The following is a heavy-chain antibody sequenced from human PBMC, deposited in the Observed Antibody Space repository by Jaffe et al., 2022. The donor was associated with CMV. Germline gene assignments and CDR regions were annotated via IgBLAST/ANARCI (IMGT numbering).Heavy chain of an antibody. Sequence: QVQLVQSGAEVKKPGASVKVSCKAFDYTFINYGINWVRQAPGQGLEWMGWISPYDGNTDYVQKFQGRVTMTTDTSTNTVYMELRGLRSDDTAVYFCARDKVSFSSPSFAYWGQGTLVTVSS. CDR3: ARDKVSFSSPSFAY. J-gene: IGHJ4*02. CDR2: ISPYDGNT. CDR1: DYTFINYG. V-gene: IGHV1-18*01. D-gene: IGHD6-6*01.